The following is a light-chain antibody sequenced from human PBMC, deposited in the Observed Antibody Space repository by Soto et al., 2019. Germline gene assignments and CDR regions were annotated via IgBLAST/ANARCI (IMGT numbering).Light chain of an antibody. J-gene: IGKJ1*01. Sequence: EIVMTQSPATLSVSPGERATLSCRASQSVSSNLAWYQQKPGQAPRLLIYGASTRATGIPARFSGSGSGTESTLTISSLQSEDFAVYYCQQYNNWPQGTFGQGTKVEIK. V-gene: IGKV3D-15*01. CDR3: QQYNNWPQGT. CDR1: QSVSSN. CDR2: GAS.